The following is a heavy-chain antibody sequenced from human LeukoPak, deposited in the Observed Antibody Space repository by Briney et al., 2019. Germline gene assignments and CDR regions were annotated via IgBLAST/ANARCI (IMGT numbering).Heavy chain of an antibody. CDR2: INPNSGGT. CDR3: ARVGYCSGGSCYFPY. D-gene: IGHD2-15*01. J-gene: IGHJ4*02. V-gene: IGHV1-2*02. CDR1: GYTFTVYY. Sequence: ASVKVSCKASGYTFTVYYMHWVRQAPGQGREWMGWINPNSGGTNYAQKFQGRVTMTRDTSISTAYMELSRLRSDDTAVYYCARVGYCSGGSCYFPYWGQGTLVTVSS.